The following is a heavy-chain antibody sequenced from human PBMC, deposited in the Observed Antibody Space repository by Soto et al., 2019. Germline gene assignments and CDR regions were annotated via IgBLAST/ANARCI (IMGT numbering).Heavy chain of an antibody. CDR1: DDSINSDKYY. V-gene: IGHV4-39*07. CDR2: IYYRGNA. D-gene: IGHD3-10*01. CDR3: ASSMVRGSAFDY. Sequence: SETLSLTCSVSDDSINSDKYYWGWIRQPPGKGLEWIGSIYYRGNAYYNPSLKSRVTISVDRSKNQFSLKLSSVTAADTAVYYCASSMVRGSAFDYWGQGTLVTVSS. J-gene: IGHJ4*02.